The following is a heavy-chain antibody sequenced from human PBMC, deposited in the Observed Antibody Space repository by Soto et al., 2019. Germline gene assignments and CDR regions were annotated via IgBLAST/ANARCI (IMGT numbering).Heavy chain of an antibody. Sequence: GSLRLSCASSGFTFSSYAMHWVRQAPGKGLEWVAVISYDGSNKYYADSVKGRFTISRDNSKNTLYLQMNSLRAEDTAVYYCARGGIVATEIARYYYYGMDVWGQGTTVTVYS. J-gene: IGHJ6*02. CDR2: ISYDGSNK. CDR1: GFTFSSYA. CDR3: ARGGIVATEIARYYYYGMDV. D-gene: IGHD5-12*01. V-gene: IGHV3-30-3*01.